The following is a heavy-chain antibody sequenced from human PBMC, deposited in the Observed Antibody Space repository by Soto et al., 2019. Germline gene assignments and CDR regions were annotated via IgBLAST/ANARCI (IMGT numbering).Heavy chain of an antibody. CDR3: AKVPKIVVVTFDY. CDR1: GFTFSSYA. CDR2: ISGSGGST. D-gene: IGHD3-22*01. Sequence: GGSLRLSCAASGFTFSSYAMSWVRQAPGKGLEWVSAISGSGGSTYYADSVKGRFTISRDNSKNTLNLQMNSLRAEDTAVYYCAKVPKIVVVTFDYWGQGTLVTVSS. V-gene: IGHV3-23*01. J-gene: IGHJ4*02.